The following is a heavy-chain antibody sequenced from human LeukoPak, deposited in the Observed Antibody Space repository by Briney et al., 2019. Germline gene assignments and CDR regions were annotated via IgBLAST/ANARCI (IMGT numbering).Heavy chain of an antibody. CDR3: ARPLRVTMIRGAAFRASSDFDP. CDR2: INPNTGGT. CDR1: GYTFSGYY. J-gene: IGHJ5*02. V-gene: IGHV1-2*03. D-gene: IGHD3-10*01. Sequence: LAASVKVSCKASGYTFSGYYIHWVRQAPGQGLEWMGWINPNTGGTKYAQRFQDRVTMTRDTSISTAYMEVSRLRYDDTAVYYCARPLRVTMIRGAAFRASSDFDPWGQGTLVTVSS.